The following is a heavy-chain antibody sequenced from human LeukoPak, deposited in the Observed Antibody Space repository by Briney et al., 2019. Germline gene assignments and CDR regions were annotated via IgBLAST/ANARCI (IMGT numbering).Heavy chain of an antibody. D-gene: IGHD6-19*01. J-gene: IGHJ4*02. CDR1: GYTFTSYY. CDR3: AKGAVAGTMDWSFDSNFDY. Sequence: GASVKASCKASGYTFTSYYMHWVRQAPGQGLEWMGIINPSGGSTSYAQKFQGRVTMTRDTSTSTVYMELSSLRSEDTALYYCAKGAVAGTMDWSFDSNFDYWGQGTLVTVSS. V-gene: IGHV1-46*01. CDR2: INPSGGST.